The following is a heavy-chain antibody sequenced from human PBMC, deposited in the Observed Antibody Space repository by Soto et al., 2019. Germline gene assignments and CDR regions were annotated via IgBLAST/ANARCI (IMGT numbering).Heavy chain of an antibody. J-gene: IGHJ5*01. CDR2: INHSGST. D-gene: IGHD3-10*01. V-gene: IGHV4-39*07. Sequence: PSETLSLTCTVSGGSINSTGYYWGWIRQPPGKGLEWIGEINHSGSTNYNPSLKSRVTISVDTSKNQFSLKLSSVTAADTAVYYCARGRYYGSGSFRLWRFYSWGQGTLVTVSS. CDR3: ARGRYYGSGSFRLWRFYS. CDR1: GGSINSTGYY.